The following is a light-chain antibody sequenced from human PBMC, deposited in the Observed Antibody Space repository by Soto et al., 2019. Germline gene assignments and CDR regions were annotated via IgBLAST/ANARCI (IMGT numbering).Light chain of an antibody. CDR2: EVS. J-gene: IGLJ2*01. CDR3: SSYAGSNKLL. Sequence: QSVLTQPPSASGSPGQSVTISCTGTSIDVGGHNDVSWYQQHPGKAPKLMIYEVSKRPSGVPDRFSGSKSGNTASLTVSGLQAEDEADYYCSSYAGSNKLLFGGGTKLTVL. V-gene: IGLV2-8*01. CDR1: SIDVGGHND.